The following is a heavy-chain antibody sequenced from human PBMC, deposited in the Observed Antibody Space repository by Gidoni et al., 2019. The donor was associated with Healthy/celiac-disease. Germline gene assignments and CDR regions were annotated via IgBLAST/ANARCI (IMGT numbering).Heavy chain of an antibody. V-gene: IGHV2-5*02. CDR1: GFSLSTSGVG. CDR3: APQLAAAGGFDY. CDR2: ISWDDDK. J-gene: IGHJ4*02. Sequence: QITLKESGPTLVTPTQTLTLTCTFSGFSLSTSGVGVGWIRQPPGKALEWLALISWDDDKRYSPSLKSRLTITKDTSKNQVVLTMTNMDPVDTATYYCAPQLAAAGGFDYWGQGTLVTVSS. D-gene: IGHD6-13*01.